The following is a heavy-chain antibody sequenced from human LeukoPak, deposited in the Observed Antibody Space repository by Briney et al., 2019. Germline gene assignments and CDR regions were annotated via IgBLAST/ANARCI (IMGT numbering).Heavy chain of an antibody. CDR2: IYYSGGT. CDR1: GGSISSSNYY. Sequence: SETLSLTCTVSGGSISSSNYYWGWIRQPPGKGLEWIGSIYYSGGTYYSPSLKSRVTISVDTSKNQFSLKLSSVTAADTAVYYCARQAGYCSSTSCYAGSADAFDIWGQGTMVTVSS. J-gene: IGHJ3*02. V-gene: IGHV4-39*01. D-gene: IGHD2-2*01. CDR3: ARQAGYCSSTSCYAGSADAFDI.